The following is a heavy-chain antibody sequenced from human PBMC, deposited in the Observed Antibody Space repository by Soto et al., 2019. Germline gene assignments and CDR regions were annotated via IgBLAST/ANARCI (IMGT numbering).Heavy chain of an antibody. CDR2: INNSGGST. V-gene: IGHV3-23*01. Sequence: QLLESGGGLVQPGGSLRLSCAASGFTFSNYAMSWVRQAPGEGLEWVSSINNSGGSTYYADSVKGRFTISRDNSKNTLYLQMNSLRAEDTAVYYCAKDHSVSYILPTVFDYWGQGTLVTVSS. D-gene: IGHD1-26*01. J-gene: IGHJ4*02. CDR3: AKDHSVSYILPTVFDY. CDR1: GFTFSNYA.